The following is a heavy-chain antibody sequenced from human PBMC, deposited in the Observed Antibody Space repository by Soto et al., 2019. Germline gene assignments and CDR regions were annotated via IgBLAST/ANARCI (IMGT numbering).Heavy chain of an antibody. CDR3: VRSKGGYSYGTPFDY. J-gene: IGHJ4*02. V-gene: IGHV3-9*01. CDR2: ISWNSGNI. Sequence: GGSPRLACAASGFTFDDYAMYWVRQVLGKGLEWVSSISWNSGNIGYADSVKGRFTTSRDNAENSLYLQMNSLRPEDTALYYCVRSKGGYSYGTPFDYWGQGT. D-gene: IGHD5-18*01. CDR1: GFTFDDYA.